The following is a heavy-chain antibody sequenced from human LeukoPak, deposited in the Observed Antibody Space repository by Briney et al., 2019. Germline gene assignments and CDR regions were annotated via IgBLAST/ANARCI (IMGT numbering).Heavy chain of an antibody. V-gene: IGHV1-2*06. Sequence: GSSVKVSCKASGGTFSTYAINWVRQAPGQGLEWMGRINPNSGVTNYAQKFQGRVTMTRDTSISTAYMELSRLRSDDTAVYYCARDYCSSTSCLFDYWGQGTLVTVSS. J-gene: IGHJ4*02. D-gene: IGHD2-2*01. CDR1: GGTFSTYA. CDR2: INPNSGVT. CDR3: ARDYCSSTSCLFDY.